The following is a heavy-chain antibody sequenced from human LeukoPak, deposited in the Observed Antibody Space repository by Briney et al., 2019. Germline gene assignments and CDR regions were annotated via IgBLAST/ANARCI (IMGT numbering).Heavy chain of an antibody. CDR2: ISGSGGTT. V-gene: IGHV3-23*01. Sequence: SGGSLRLSCAASGFTFSSYGMSWVRQAPGKGLERVSGISGSGGTTYYADSVKGRFTISRDNSKTTLYLQMNSLRAEDTAVYYCAKVRANRFASFDYWGQGTLVTVSS. CDR1: GFTFSSYG. J-gene: IGHJ4*02. CDR3: AKVRANRFASFDY. D-gene: IGHD1/OR15-1a*01.